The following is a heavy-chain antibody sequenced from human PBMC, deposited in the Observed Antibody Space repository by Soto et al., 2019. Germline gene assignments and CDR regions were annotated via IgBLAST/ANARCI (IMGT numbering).Heavy chain of an antibody. CDR1: GFTFSSYE. J-gene: IGHJ4*02. CDR3: ATYPWGSSIDF. V-gene: IGHV3-48*03. Sequence: LILSCAASGFTFSSYEMNWVRQAPGKGLEWVSYISSSGSTIYYADSVKGRFTISRDNAKNSLYLRMDSLRAEDTGVYYCATYPWGSSIDFWGQGTLVTVSS. D-gene: IGHD3-16*01. CDR2: ISSSGSTI.